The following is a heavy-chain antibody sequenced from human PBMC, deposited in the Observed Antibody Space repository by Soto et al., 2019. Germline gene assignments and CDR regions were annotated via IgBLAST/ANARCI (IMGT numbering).Heavy chain of an antibody. V-gene: IGHV3-33*01. J-gene: IGHJ4*02. CDR2: IWFDGSNK. CDR3: ATTGPY. CDR1: GFTFSSYG. Sequence: VGSLRLSCAASGFTFSSYGMHWVRQAPGKGLEWVAVIWFDGSNKFYADSVKGRFTISRDNSKNTVSLQMNSLRDEDSAAYYCATTGPYWGQGTLVTVSS.